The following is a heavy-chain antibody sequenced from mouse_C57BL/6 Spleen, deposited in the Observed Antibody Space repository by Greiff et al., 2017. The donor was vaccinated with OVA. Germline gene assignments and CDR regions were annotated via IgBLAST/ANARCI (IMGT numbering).Heavy chain of an antibody. CDR2: ISSGSSTI. J-gene: IGHJ1*03. V-gene: IGHV5-17*01. Sequence: EVMLVESGGGLVKPGGSLKLSCAASGFTFSDYGMHWVRQAPEKGLEWVAYISSGSSTIYYADTVKGRFTISRDNAKNTLFLQMTSLRSEDTAMYYCARRDTSDWYFDVWGTGTTVTVSS. CDR1: GFTFSDYG. CDR3: ARRDTSDWYFDV.